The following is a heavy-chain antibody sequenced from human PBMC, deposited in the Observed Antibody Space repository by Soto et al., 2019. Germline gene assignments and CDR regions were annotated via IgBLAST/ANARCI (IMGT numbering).Heavy chain of an antibody. D-gene: IGHD2-8*01. Sequence: GASVKVSCKASGYTFTSYAMHWVRQAPGQRLEWMGWINAGNGNTKCSQKLQDRVTITRDTSASTAYMELSSLRSEDTAVYYCARGESVLGDYWGQGTLVNVSS. CDR1: GYTFTSYA. J-gene: IGHJ4*02. CDR2: INAGNGNT. V-gene: IGHV1-3*01. CDR3: ARGESVLGDY.